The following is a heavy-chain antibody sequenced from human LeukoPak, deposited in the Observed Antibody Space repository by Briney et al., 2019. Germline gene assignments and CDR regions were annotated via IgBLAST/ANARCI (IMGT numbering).Heavy chain of an antibody. CDR1: GGSFSGYY. V-gene: IGHV4-59*01. J-gene: IGHJ4*02. CDR2: IYYSGST. CDR3: ARAGYSYGYFDYFDY. Sequence: SETLSLTCAVYGGSFSGYYWSWIRQPPGKGLEWIGYIYYSGSTNYNPSLKSRVTISVDTSKNQFSLKLSSVTAADTAVYYCARAGYSYGYFDYFDYWGQGTLVTVSS. D-gene: IGHD5-18*01.